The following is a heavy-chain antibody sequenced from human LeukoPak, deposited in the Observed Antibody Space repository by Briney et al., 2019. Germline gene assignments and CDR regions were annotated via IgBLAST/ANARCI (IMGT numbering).Heavy chain of an antibody. CDR3: ASHTGYSSEYYYMDV. V-gene: IGHV4-61*02. J-gene: IGHJ6*03. Sequence: SETLSLTCTVSGVSISSGSYYWSWIRQPAGKGLEWIGRIYTSGSTNYNPSLKSRVTISVDTSKNQFSLKLSSVTAADTAVYYCASHTGYSSEYYYMDVWGKGTTVTISS. CDR2: IYTSGST. CDR1: GVSISSGSYY. D-gene: IGHD6-19*01.